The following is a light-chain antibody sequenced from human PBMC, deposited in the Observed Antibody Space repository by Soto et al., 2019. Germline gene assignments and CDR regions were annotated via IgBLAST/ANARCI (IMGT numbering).Light chain of an antibody. Sequence: DMQMTQSPSSVSASVGDRVTITCGASQGISGWLAWYQQKPGQAPKLLIYAASNLQSGVPSRFRGSGSGTDLTLTINSMKPEDFETYYCQQAKSFPLTFGQGTRLEI. J-gene: IGKJ5*01. CDR1: QGISGW. CDR3: QQAKSFPLT. V-gene: IGKV1D-12*01. CDR2: AAS.